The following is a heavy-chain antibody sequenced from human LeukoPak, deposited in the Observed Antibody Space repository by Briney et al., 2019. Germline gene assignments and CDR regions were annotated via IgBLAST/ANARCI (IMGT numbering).Heavy chain of an antibody. J-gene: IGHJ4*02. CDR2: XXYSGST. CDR1: GGSISSYY. V-gene: IGHV4-59*01. D-gene: IGHD3-10*01. Sequence: PSETLSLTCTVSGGSISSYYWSWIRQPPGKGLEXXXXXXYSGSTNYNPSLKSRVTISVDTSKNQFSLKLSSVTAADTAVYYCARAPRDYGSGSYLYYYFDYWGQRTLVTVSS. CDR3: ARAPRDYGSGSYLYYYFDY.